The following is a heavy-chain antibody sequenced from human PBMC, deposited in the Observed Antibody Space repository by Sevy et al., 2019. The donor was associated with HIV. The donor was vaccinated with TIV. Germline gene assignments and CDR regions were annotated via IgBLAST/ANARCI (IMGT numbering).Heavy chain of an antibody. D-gene: IGHD6-13*01. CDR3: ARDIASAGFFDY. Sequence: ASVKVSCKASGYTFTSYGISWVRQAPGQGLEWMGWIRAYNGNTNYAQKLQGRVTMTTDTSTSTAYMELRSLRSDDTAVYYRARDIASAGFFDYWGQGTLVTVSS. CDR2: IRAYNGNT. J-gene: IGHJ4*02. CDR1: GYTFTSYG. V-gene: IGHV1-18*01.